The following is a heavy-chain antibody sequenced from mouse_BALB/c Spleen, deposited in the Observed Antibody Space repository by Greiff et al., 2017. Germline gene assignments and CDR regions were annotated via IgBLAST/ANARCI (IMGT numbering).Heavy chain of an antibody. J-gene: IGHJ3*01. CDR3: ARGRYDYEFAY. CDR1: GYSITSDYA. CDR2: ISYSGST. V-gene: IGHV3-2*02. D-gene: IGHD2-4*01. Sequence: DVKLQESGPGLVKPSQSLSLTCTVTGYSITSDYAWNWIRQFPGNKLEWMGYISYSGSTSYNPSLKSRISITRDTSKNQFFLQLNSVTTEDTATYYCARGRYDYEFAYWGQGTLVTVSA.